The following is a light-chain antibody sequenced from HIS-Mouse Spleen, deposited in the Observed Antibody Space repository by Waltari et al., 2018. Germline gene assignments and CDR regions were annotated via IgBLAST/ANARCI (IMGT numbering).Light chain of an antibody. Sequence: SYELTQPPSVSVSPGQTARITCSGDALPKKYAYWYQQKSGQAPVLVTYEDIKRPYGIPGGFSGSSSGTMATLTISGAQVEDDADYYCYSTDSSGNHRVFGGGTKLTVL. CDR1: ALPKKY. J-gene: IGLJ2*01. CDR3: YSTDSSGNHRV. CDR2: EDI. V-gene: IGLV3-10*01.